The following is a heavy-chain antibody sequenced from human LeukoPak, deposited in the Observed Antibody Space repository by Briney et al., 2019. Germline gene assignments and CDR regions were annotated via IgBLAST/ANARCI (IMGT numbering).Heavy chain of an antibody. Sequence: GGSLRLSCAASGFTFSNYWMSWVRQAPGKGLEWVANIKQDGSEKYYVDSVTGRFTISRDNAKNSLYLQMNSLRAEDTAVYYCARDSSTSEIDYWGQGTLVTVSS. J-gene: IGHJ4*02. CDR1: GFTFSNYW. CDR2: IKQDGSEK. CDR3: ARDSSTSEIDY. V-gene: IGHV3-7*01. D-gene: IGHD2-2*01.